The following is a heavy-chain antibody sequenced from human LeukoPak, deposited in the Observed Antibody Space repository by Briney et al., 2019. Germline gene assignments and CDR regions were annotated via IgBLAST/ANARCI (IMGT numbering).Heavy chain of an antibody. Sequence: ASVTVSCKASGYTFTGYYMHWVRQAPGQGLEWMGWINPNSGGTNYAQKFQGRVTMTRDTSISTAYMELSRLRSDDTVVYYCARNLNYYDSSSWGQGNLVTVSS. CDR1: GYTFTGYY. CDR3: ARNLNYYDSSS. V-gene: IGHV1-2*02. D-gene: IGHD3-22*01. J-gene: IGHJ4*02. CDR2: INPNSGGT.